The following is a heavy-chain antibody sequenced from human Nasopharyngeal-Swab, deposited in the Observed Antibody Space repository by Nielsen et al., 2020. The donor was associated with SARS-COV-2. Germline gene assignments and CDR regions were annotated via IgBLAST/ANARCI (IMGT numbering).Heavy chain of an antibody. CDR1: GGSFSGYY. CDR2: INHSGST. V-gene: IGHV4-34*01. D-gene: IGHD3-10*01. CDR3: ARGEEGLRITMVRGVIFDY. Sequence: SETLSFTCAVYGGSFSGYYWSWIRQPPGKGLEWIGEINHSGSTNYNPSLKSRVTISVDTSKNQFSLKLSSVTAADTAVYYCARGEEGLRITMVRGVIFDYWGQGTLVTVSS. J-gene: IGHJ4*02.